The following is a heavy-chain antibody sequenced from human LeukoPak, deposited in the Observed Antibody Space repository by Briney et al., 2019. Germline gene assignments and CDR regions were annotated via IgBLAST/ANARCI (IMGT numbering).Heavy chain of an antibody. D-gene: IGHD3-9*01. V-gene: IGHV4-39*01. CDR3: ARQGANYDILTGYSARDAFDI. J-gene: IGHJ3*02. CDR2: IYYSGST. Sequence: SETLSLTCTVSGGSISSSSYYWGWIRQPPGKGLEWIGSIYYSGSTYYNPSLKSRVTISVDTSKNQFPLKLSSVTAADTAVYYCARQGANYDILTGYSARDAFDIWGQGTMVTVSS. CDR1: GGSISSSSYY.